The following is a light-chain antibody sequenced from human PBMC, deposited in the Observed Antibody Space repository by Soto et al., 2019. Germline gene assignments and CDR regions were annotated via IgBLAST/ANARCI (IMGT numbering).Light chain of an antibody. CDR1: QSVSSY. CDR3: QQRSNWIT. CDR2: DAS. Sequence: EIVLTQSPATLSLSPGEIATLSCRASQSVSSYLAWYQQKPGQAPRLLIYDASNRATGIPARFSGSGSGTDFTLTISSLEPEDFEVYYCQQRSNWITFGQGTRLEIK. V-gene: IGKV3-11*01. J-gene: IGKJ5*01.